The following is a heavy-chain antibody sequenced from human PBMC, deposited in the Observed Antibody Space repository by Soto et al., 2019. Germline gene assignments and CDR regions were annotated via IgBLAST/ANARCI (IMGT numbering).Heavy chain of an antibody. J-gene: IGHJ5*02. D-gene: IGHD3-16*01. V-gene: IGHV1-69*13. Sequence: SVKVSCKASGGTFSSYAISLVRQAPGQGLEWMGGIIPIFGTANYAQKFQGRVTITADESTSTAYMELSSLRSEDTAVYYCARSLMITFSWFDPWGQGTLVTVPQ. CDR2: IIPIFGTA. CDR3: ARSLMITFSWFDP. CDR1: GGTFSSYA.